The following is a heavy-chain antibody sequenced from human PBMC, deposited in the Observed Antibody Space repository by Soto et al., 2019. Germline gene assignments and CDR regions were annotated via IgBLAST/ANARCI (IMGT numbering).Heavy chain of an antibody. D-gene: IGHD1-20*01. CDR2: SYYSGTT. V-gene: IGHV4-39*01. Sequence: ETLSLTCTVSGNSISVHSYYWTWIRQPPGKGLEWIGSSYYSGTTYFNPSLKSRASISVDTSKNEFSLSLSSVTAADTAVYYCTRRYNWNDNYYDHWGPGVLVTVSS. J-gene: IGHJ5*02. CDR3: TRRYNWNDNYYDH. CDR1: GNSISVHSYY.